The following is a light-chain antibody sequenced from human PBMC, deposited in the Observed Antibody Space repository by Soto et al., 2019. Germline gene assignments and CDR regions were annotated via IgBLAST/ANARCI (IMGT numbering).Light chain of an antibody. Sequence: QSVLTQPASVSGSPGQSITISCTGTSSDVDTFNFVSWFQQHPGKAPKLIIYEVSNRPSGVSNRFSGSKSGNTASLTISGLQTEDEADYYCSSFTTTVTLVFGGGTKLTVL. CDR1: SSDVDTFNF. V-gene: IGLV2-14*01. CDR3: SSFTTTVTLV. J-gene: IGLJ2*01. CDR2: EVS.